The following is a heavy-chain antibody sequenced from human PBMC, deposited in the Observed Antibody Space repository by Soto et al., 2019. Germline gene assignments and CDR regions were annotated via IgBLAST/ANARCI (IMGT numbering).Heavy chain of an antibody. V-gene: IGHV4-30-2*05. J-gene: IGHJ4*02. D-gene: IGHD3-16*01. CDR1: GGSISSGGYS. CDR3: ARDPGEAASD. CDR2: IYHSGST. Sequence: PSETLSLTCAVSGGSISSGGYSWSWIRQPPGKGLEWIGYIYHSGSTYYNPSLKSRVTISVDTSKNQFSLKLSSVTAADTAVYYCARDPGEAASDWGQGTLVTVSS.